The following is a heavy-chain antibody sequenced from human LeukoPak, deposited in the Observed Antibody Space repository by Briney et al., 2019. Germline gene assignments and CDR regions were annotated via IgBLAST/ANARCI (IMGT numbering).Heavy chain of an antibody. J-gene: IGHJ4*02. D-gene: IGHD2-21*02. Sequence: ASVKVSCKASAYTFTNYAICWVRQAPGQGLEWMGWISAYNGNTNYAQKFPDRVTMTTDTSTTTAYMELRSLRPDDTAVYYCARGGPVVTAEYYFDYWGQGTLVTVSS. CDR2: ISAYNGNT. CDR1: AYTFTNYA. V-gene: IGHV1-18*01. CDR3: ARGGPVVTAEYYFDY.